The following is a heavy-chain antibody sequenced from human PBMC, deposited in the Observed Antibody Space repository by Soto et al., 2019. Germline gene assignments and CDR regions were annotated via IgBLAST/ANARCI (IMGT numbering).Heavy chain of an antibody. J-gene: IGHJ4*02. CDR3: ARDLTSGDY. Sequence: QVQLVQSGAEVKNPGASVKLSCKASGYIFTNYYIHWVRQAPGQGLEWMAIINPSGGSTNYAQKFQGRVTLARDTFTNTVYMELISLRSEDTAIYYCARDLTSGDYWGQGTLVTVSS. CDR2: INPSGGST. V-gene: IGHV1-46*01. CDR1: GYIFTNYY. D-gene: IGHD7-27*01.